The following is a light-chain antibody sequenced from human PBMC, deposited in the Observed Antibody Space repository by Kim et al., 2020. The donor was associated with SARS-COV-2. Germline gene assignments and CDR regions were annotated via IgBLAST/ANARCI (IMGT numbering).Light chain of an antibody. CDR3: HQYNDWPPGYT. CDR1: HSVSSN. J-gene: IGKJ2*01. Sequence: SPGERATLSCRASHSVSSNLAWYQHKPGQAPRLLIYGASTRAPGIPARFSGTGSGTDFTLTVSSLQSEDFAVYYCHQYNDWPPGYTFGQGTKLEI. V-gene: IGKV3-15*01. CDR2: GAS.